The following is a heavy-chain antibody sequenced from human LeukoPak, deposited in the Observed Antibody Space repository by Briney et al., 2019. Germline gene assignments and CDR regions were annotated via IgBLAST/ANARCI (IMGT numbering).Heavy chain of an antibody. CDR2: ITSSGDST. V-gene: IGHV3-23*01. CDR1: GFTFSSYA. J-gene: IGHJ4*02. CDR3: VKEYFGFAFDY. Sequence: GVSLRLSCAASGFTFSSYAMSWVRQAPGKGLEWVSDITSSGDSTYYADSVKGRFTISRDNPKNTLYLQMNSLRAEDTAIYYCVKEYFGFAFDYWGQGTVVTVSS. D-gene: IGHD3-9*01.